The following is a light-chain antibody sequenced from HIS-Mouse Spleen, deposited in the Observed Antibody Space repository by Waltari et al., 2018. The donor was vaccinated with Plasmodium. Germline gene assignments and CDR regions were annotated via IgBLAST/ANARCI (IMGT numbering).Light chain of an antibody. CDR1: QSVSSY. CDR3: QQRSNS. J-gene: IGKJ4*01. V-gene: IGKV3-11*01. CDR2: DAS. Sequence: EIVLTQSPATLSLSPGERATLSCRASQSVSSYLAWYQQKPGQAPRLLIYDASNRATGIPARFSGSGSGTDFTLTISSLEPEDFAVDYCQQRSNSFGGGTKVEIK.